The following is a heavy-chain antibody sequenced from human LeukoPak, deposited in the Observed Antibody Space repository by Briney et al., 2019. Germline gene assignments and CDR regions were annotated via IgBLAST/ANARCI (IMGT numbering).Heavy chain of an antibody. Sequence: SETLSLTCTVSGGSISNYCWSWIRQPAGKGLEWIGRIYASGSTNYNPSLQSRVTISVDRSKNQFSLKLSSVTAADTAVYYCARMSNYYDSSGYYQSLDYWGQGTLVTVSS. J-gene: IGHJ4*02. CDR2: IYASGST. CDR1: GGSISNYC. V-gene: IGHV4-4*07. D-gene: IGHD3-22*01. CDR3: ARMSNYYDSSGYYQSLDY.